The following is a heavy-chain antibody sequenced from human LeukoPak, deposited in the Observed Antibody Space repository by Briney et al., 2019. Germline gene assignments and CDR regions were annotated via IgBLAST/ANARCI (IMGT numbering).Heavy chain of an antibody. CDR3: ARDLGYSGYDSYY. CDR1: GFTVSTYS. Sequence: GGSLRLSCAASGFTVSTYSMDWVRQAPGKGLEWVSCISGSNSYIYYADSVRGRFTISRDNAKNSLYLQMNSLRAEDTSIYYCARDLGYSGYDSYYWGQGTLVTVSS. D-gene: IGHD5-12*01. CDR2: ISGSNSYI. J-gene: IGHJ4*02. V-gene: IGHV3-21*06.